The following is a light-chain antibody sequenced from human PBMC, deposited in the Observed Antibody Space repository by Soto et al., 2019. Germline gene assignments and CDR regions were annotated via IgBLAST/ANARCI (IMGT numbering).Light chain of an antibody. CDR3: SSYTSSSTVI. CDR2: DVR. CDR1: SSDVGGYNF. V-gene: IGLV2-14*03. J-gene: IGLJ2*01. Sequence: QSALTQRASVSGSPGQSITISCTGTSSDVGGYNFVSWYQQHPGKAPKFIIYDVRNRPSGVSNRFSGSRSGNTASLTISGLQAEDEADYYCSSYTSSSTVIFGVGTKLTVL.